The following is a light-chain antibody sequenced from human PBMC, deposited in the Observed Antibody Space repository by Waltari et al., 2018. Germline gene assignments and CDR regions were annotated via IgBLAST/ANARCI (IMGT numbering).Light chain of an antibody. J-gene: IGKJ1*01. V-gene: IGKV3-20*01. CDR1: QSISKY. CDR3: QKYGTLPAT. CDR2: DAS. Sequence: EIMLTQSPVTLSLSPGERATLACRASQSISKYLAWYQQKPGQAHRLLIYDASVRATGIPDRFSGSGSGTDFSLTISRLEPEDFAVYYCQKYGTLPATFGQGTKEEIK.